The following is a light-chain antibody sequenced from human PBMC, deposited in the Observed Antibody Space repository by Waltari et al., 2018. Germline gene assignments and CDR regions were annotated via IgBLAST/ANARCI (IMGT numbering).Light chain of an antibody. CDR3: QQYGSSSWT. CDR1: QSVSSCC. Sequence: EIVLTQSPATLSLSPGERATLSCGASQSVSSCCLAWYQQKPGLAPRLLIYEASSRATGIPDRFSGSGSGTDFTLTISRLEPEDFAVYYCQQYGSSSWTFGQGTKVEIK. CDR2: EAS. V-gene: IGKV3D-20*01. J-gene: IGKJ1*01.